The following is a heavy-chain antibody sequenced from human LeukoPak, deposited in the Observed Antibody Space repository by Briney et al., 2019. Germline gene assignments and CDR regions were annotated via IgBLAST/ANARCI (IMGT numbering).Heavy chain of an antibody. CDR1: GYTFTSYG. CDR2: ISAYNGNT. Sequence: ASVKVSRKASGYTFTSYGISWVRQAPGQGLEWMGWISAYNGNTNYAQKLQGRVTMTTDTSTSTAYMELRSLRSDDTAVYYCARVREVRGVIGPWFDPWGQGTLVTVSS. CDR3: ARVREVRGVIGPWFDP. D-gene: IGHD3-10*01. J-gene: IGHJ5*02. V-gene: IGHV1-18*01.